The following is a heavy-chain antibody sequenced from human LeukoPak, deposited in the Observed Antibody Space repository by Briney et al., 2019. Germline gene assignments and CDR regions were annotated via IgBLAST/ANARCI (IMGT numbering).Heavy chain of an antibody. CDR2: IYYSGST. V-gene: IGHV4-39*01. Sequence: SETLSLTRTVSGGSISSSSYYWGWIRQPPGKGLEWIASIYYSGSTYYNPSLKSRVTISVDTSKNQFSLKLSSVTAADTAVYYCASPRYCSGGSCYAGGLAFDIWGQGTMVTVSS. CDR3: ASPRYCSGGSCYAGGLAFDI. J-gene: IGHJ3*02. D-gene: IGHD2-15*01. CDR1: GGSISSSSYY.